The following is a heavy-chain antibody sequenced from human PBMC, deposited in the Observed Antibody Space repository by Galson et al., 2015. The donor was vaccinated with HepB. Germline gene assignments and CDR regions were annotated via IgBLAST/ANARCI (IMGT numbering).Heavy chain of an antibody. Sequence: SLRLSCAASGFTFSNAWMSWVRQAPGKGLEWVGRIKSKTDGGTTDYAAPVKGRFTISRDDSKNTLYLQMNSLKTEDTAVYYCTTGYYDSSGYFDDAFDIWGQGTMVTVSS. V-gene: IGHV3-15*01. CDR3: TTGYYDSSGYFDDAFDI. J-gene: IGHJ3*02. CDR2: IKSKTDGGTT. CDR1: GFTFSNAW. D-gene: IGHD3-22*01.